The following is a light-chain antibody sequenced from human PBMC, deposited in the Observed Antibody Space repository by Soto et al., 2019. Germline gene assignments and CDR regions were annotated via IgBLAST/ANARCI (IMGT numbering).Light chain of an antibody. J-gene: IGKJ4*01. CDR1: QSISGT. CDR2: DTS. CDR3: QPYNNWPLT. Sequence: EIVMTQSPATLSVSPGGRATLSCRASQSISGTLAWYQQKPGQTPRLLIYDTSTRATGVPTRFSGRRSGAEFTLTINSLQSEDFAVYYCQPYNNWPLTFGGGTKVDIK. V-gene: IGKV3-15*01.